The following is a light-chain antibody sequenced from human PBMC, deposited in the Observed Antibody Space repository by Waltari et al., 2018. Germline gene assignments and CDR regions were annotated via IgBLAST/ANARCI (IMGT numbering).Light chain of an antibody. J-gene: IGKJ2*01. CDR2: TAS. Sequence: DIQMTQSPSSLSASVGDRVTITCRASQSISGYLNWYQQKPGKAPKLLISTASTLQSGVPSRFSGSGSGTDFTLTISSLQPEDFSTYYCQQSYNAPRTFGQGTKVDIK. CDR3: QQSYNAPRT. CDR1: QSISGY. V-gene: IGKV1-39*01.